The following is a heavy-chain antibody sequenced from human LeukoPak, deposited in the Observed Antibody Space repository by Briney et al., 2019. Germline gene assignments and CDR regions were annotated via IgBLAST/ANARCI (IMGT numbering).Heavy chain of an antibody. D-gene: IGHD3-3*01. V-gene: IGHV4-39*01. CDR2: INYSGST. Sequence: PSETLSLTCTVSGGSISSSSYYWGWIRQPPGKGLEWIGSINYSGSTYYNPSLKSRATMSIDTSKKQFSLKLSSVTAADTAVYYCARRIRYYDLWSGDNWFDPWGRGTLVTVSS. CDR3: ARRIRYYDLWSGDNWFDP. CDR1: GGSISSSSYY. J-gene: IGHJ5*02.